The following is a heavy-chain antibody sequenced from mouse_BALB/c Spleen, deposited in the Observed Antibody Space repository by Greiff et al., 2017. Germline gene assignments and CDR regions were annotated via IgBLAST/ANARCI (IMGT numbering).Heavy chain of an antibody. CDR2: IWAGGST. CDR3: ARAYYYGSRQYFDV. D-gene: IGHD1-1*01. CDR1: GFSLTSYG. Sequence: VQLQQSGPGLVAPSQSLSITCTVSGFSLTSYGVHWVRQPPGKGLEWLGVIWAGGSTNYNSALMSRLSISKDNSKSQVFLKMNSLQTDDTAMYYCARAYYYGSRQYFDVWGAGTTVTVSS. V-gene: IGHV2-9*02. J-gene: IGHJ1*01.